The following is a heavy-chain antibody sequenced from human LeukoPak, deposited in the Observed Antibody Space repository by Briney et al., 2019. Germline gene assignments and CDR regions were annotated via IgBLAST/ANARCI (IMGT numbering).Heavy chain of an antibody. J-gene: IGHJ5*02. V-gene: IGHV1-69*13. Sequence: SVKVSCKASGGTFSSYAISWVRQAPGQGLEWMGGIIPIFGTANYAQKFQGRVAITADESTSTAYMELSSLRSEDTAVYYCARVGYGDYVGVGWFDPWGQGTLVTVSS. CDR3: ARVGYGDYVGVGWFDP. CDR1: GGTFSSYA. D-gene: IGHD4-17*01. CDR2: IIPIFGTA.